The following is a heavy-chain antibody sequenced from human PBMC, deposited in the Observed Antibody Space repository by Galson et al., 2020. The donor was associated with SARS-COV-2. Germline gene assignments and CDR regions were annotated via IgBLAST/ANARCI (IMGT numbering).Heavy chain of an antibody. V-gene: IGHV3-21*01. Sequence: GSLRLSCAASGFTFSSYSMNWVRQAPGKGLEWVSSISSSSSYIYYADSVKGRFTISRDNAKNSLYLQMNSLRAEDTAVYYCARYYYDSSGYFLFDYWGQGTLVTVSS. J-gene: IGHJ4*02. CDR3: ARYYYDSSGYFLFDY. D-gene: IGHD3-22*01. CDR1: GFTFSSYS. CDR2: ISSSSSYI.